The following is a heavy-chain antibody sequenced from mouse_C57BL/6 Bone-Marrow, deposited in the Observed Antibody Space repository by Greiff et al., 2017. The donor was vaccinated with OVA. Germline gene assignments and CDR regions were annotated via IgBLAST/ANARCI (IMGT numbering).Heavy chain of an antibody. D-gene: IGHD4-1*02. J-gene: IGHJ2*01. Sequence: VKLMESGAELVRPGTSVKVSCKASGYAFTNYLIEWVKQRPGQGLEWIGVINPGSGGTNYNEKFKGKATLTADKSSSTAYMQLSSLTSEDSAVYFCARRSTGFDYWGQGTTRTVSS. CDR2: INPGSGGT. CDR1: GYAFTNYL. CDR3: ARRSTGFDY. V-gene: IGHV1-54*01.